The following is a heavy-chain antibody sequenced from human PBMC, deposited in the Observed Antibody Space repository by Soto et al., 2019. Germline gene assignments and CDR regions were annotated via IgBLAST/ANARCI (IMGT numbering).Heavy chain of an antibody. CDR1: GFTFSDYY. V-gene: IGHV3-11*01. CDR2: ISSSGSTI. Sequence: GGTLRLSCAASGFTFSDYYMSWIRQAPGKGLELVSYISSSGSTIYYADSVKGRFTISRDNAKNSLYLQMNSLRAEDTAVYYCARHYDILTCFDYWGQGTLVTVSS. D-gene: IGHD3-9*01. CDR3: ARHYDILTCFDY. J-gene: IGHJ4*02.